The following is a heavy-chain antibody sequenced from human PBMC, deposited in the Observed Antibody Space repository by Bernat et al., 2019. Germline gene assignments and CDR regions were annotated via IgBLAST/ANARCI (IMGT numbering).Heavy chain of an antibody. CDR3: AKSATGTTFGSHY. CDR1: GFTFSNHA. Sequence: EVQLMESGGGLVQPGGSLRLSCAASGFTFSNHAMNWVRQAPGKGLEWVSGISGNGIDTYYAESVKGRFTSSRDNSKNTMNLQLNSLRAEDTAVYYCAKSATGTTFGSHYWGQGTLVTVSS. D-gene: IGHD1-7*01. CDR2: ISGNGIDT. J-gene: IGHJ4*02. V-gene: IGHV3-23*01.